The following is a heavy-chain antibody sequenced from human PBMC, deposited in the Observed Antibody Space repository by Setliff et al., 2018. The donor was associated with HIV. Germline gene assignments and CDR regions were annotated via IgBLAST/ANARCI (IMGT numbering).Heavy chain of an antibody. CDR1: EFTFSSYG. CDR2: VSPSGDAT. D-gene: IGHD3-16*01. J-gene: IGHJ3*01. CDR3: AKPCYDYVWRPDRDAFDL. Sequence: GGSLRLSCVASEFTFSSYGMTWVRQVPGKGLEWVSTVSPSGDATYYADSVKGRFTISRDNSKNTLYLQVNSLRAEDTAIYYCAKPCYDYVWRPDRDAFDLWGQGTMVTVSS. V-gene: IGHV3-23*01.